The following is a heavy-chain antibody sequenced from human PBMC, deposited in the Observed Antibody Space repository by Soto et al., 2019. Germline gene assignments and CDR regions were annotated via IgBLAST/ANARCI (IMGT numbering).Heavy chain of an antibody. CDR1: GDSVSSKSAA. D-gene: IGHD1-26*01. CDR3: ARSGNEGAVDF. J-gene: IGHJ4*02. Sequence: SHTLSLTCAISGDSVSSKSAAWNLIRQSPSRGLEWLGRTYYRSKWYNEYAVSVKSRTTINPDTSKNQFSLQLNSVTPEDTAVYYCARSGNEGAVDFWGQGTLVTVSS. CDR2: TYYRSKWYN. V-gene: IGHV6-1*01.